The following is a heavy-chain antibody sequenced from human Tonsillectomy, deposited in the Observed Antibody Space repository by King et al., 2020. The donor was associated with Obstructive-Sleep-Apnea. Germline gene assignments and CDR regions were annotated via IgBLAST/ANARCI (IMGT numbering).Heavy chain of an antibody. J-gene: IGHJ4*02. Sequence: QLVQSGTEVKKPGESLKISCKGSGYIFGTHWIAWVRQLPGKGLECMGIIYPSDSDTRYSPSFQGQVTISADKSIRTAYLQWRSLKASDTAMYYCARGKDSTSSFDFWGQGTLVTVSS. CDR1: GYIFGTHW. D-gene: IGHD6-6*01. V-gene: IGHV5-51*01. CDR3: ARGKDSTSSFDF. CDR2: IYPSDSDT.